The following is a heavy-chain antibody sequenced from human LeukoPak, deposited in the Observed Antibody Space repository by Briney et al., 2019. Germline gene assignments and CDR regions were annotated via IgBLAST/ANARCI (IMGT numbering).Heavy chain of an antibody. J-gene: IGHJ6*02. V-gene: IGHV3-23*01. D-gene: IGHD6-19*01. CDR3: AKDSSGWRNYYYGMDV. CDR2: ISGSGGST. CDR1: GFTFSSYA. Sequence: GGSLRLSCAASGFTFSSYAMSWVRQAPGKGLEWVSAISGSGGSTYYADSMKGRFTISRDNSKNTLYLQMNSLRAEDTAVYYCAKDSSGWRNYYYGMDVWGQGTTVTVSS.